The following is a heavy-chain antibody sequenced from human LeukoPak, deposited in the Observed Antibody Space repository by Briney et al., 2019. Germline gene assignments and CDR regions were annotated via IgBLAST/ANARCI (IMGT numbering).Heavy chain of an antibody. D-gene: IGHD2-2*01. V-gene: IGHV1-69*13. CDR1: GGTFSSYA. J-gene: IGHJ6*02. Sequence: GASVKVSCKASGGTFSSYAISWVRQAPGQGLEWMGGIIPIFGTANYAQKFQGRVTITADESTSTAYMGLSSLRSEDTAVYYCARPQGGYCSSTSCYAIPYYYYGMDVWGQGTTVTVSS. CDR3: ARPQGGYCSSTSCYAIPYYYYGMDV. CDR2: IIPIFGTA.